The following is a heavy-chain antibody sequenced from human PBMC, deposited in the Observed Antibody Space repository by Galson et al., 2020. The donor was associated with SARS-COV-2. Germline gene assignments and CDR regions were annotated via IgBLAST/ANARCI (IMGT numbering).Heavy chain of an antibody. CDR2: ISSSSSYI. V-gene: IGHV3-21*01. Sequence: KIGESLKISCAASGFTFSSYSMNWVRQAPGKGLEWVSSISSSSSYIYYADSVKGRFTISRDNAKNSLYLQMNSLRAEDTAVYCCAREPLYYDFWSGPEYFQHWGQGTLVTVSS. CDR1: GFTFSSYS. J-gene: IGHJ1*01. CDR3: AREPLYYDFWSGPEYFQH. D-gene: IGHD3-3*01.